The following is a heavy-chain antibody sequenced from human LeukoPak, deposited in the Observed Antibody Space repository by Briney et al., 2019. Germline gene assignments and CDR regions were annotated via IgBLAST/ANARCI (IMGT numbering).Heavy chain of an antibody. D-gene: IGHD6-13*01. J-gene: IGHJ5*02. CDR2: ISGSGGST. V-gene: IGHV3-23*01. CDR1: GFTFSSYA. Sequence: GGSLRLSCAASGFTFSSYAMSWVRQAPGKGLEWVSAISGSGGSTYYADSVKGRFTISRDNSKNTLYLQMNSLRAEDTAVYYCPKDPDSSSWINWFDPWGQGTLVTVSS. CDR3: PKDPDSSSWINWFDP.